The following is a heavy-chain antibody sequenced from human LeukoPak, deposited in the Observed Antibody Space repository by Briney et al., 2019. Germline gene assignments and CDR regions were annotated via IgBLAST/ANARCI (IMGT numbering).Heavy chain of an antibody. V-gene: IGHV4-4*07. CDR3: ARDYSYPDY. CDR1: GASISAYH. J-gene: IGHJ4*02. Sequence: SETLSFTCSVSGASISAYHWSWIRQPAGKGLEWIGRIYSSGRTNYIPSLKSRLTMLVDTSKNQFSLKLNSVTAADTAVYYCARDYSYPDYWGQGTLVTVSS. D-gene: IGHD5-18*01. CDR2: IYSSGRT.